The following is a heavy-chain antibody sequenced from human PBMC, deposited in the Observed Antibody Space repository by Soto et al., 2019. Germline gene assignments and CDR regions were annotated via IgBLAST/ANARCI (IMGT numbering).Heavy chain of an antibody. CDR3: AKGRRDDSSGYNVFDY. CDR2: ISGSGGST. J-gene: IGHJ4*02. D-gene: IGHD3-22*01. Sequence: EVQLLESGGGLVQPGGSLRLSCAASGFTFSSYAMSWVRQAPGKGLEWFSAISGSGGSTYYADSVKGRFTISRDNSKNTLYLQMNSLRAEDTAVYYCAKGRRDDSSGYNVFDYWGQGTLVTVSS. V-gene: IGHV3-23*01. CDR1: GFTFSSYA.